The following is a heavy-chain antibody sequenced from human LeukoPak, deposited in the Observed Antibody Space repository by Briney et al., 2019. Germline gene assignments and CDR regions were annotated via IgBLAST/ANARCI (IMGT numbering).Heavy chain of an antibody. D-gene: IGHD2-8*01. V-gene: IGHV3-7*01. CDR2: IDQDGSEK. CDR1: GFSFSTYW. Sequence: GGSLRLSCAASGFSFSTYWMNWVRQAPGKGLEWVGNIDQDGSEKHYVASMKGRFSISRENARNSLFLQMNSLIAEDTAVYYRARALYPNAGLFDYWGRGTLVTVSS. CDR3: ARALYPNAGLFDY. J-gene: IGHJ4*02.